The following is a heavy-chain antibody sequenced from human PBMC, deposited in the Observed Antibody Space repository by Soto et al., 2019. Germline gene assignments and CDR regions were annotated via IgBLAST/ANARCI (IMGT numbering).Heavy chain of an antibody. CDR3: ARDRRDIVATITRYYFDY. J-gene: IGHJ4*02. D-gene: IGHD5-12*01. CDR1: GGTFSSYA. CDR2: IIPIFGTA. V-gene: IGHV1-69*13. Sequence: ASVKVSCKASGGTFSSYAISWVRQAPGQGLEWMGGIIPIFGTANYAQKFQGRVTITADESTSTAYMELSSLRSEDTAVYYCARDRRDIVATITRYYFDYWGQGTLVTVS.